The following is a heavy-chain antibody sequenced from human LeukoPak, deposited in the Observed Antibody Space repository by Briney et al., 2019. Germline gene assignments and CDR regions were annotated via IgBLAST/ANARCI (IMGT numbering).Heavy chain of an antibody. J-gene: IGHJ4*02. Sequence: PGGSLRLSCAASGFTFSDYYMSWVRQAPGEGREWVSYISSSGSTIYYADSVKGRFTISRDNAKNSLYLQMNSLRAEDTAVYYCARDLVSVEQQARGFCDYWGQGTLVTVSS. CDR3: ARDLVSVEQQARGFCDY. CDR2: ISSSGSTI. V-gene: IGHV3-11*04. D-gene: IGHD6-13*01. CDR1: GFTFSDYY.